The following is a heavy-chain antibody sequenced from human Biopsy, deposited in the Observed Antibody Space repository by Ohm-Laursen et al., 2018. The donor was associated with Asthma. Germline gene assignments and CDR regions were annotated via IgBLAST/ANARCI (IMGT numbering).Heavy chain of an antibody. J-gene: IGHJ4*02. V-gene: IGHV4-39*01. CDR1: GASITSSAYY. CDR3: ARHDHRWDTYADF. D-gene: IGHD2-2*01. Sequence: PSETLSLTCTVSGASITSSAYYWGWIRQPPGKGLEWIGSMYYGETTYYSPSLKSQVTISVDTSKNHFSLFLSSVTAADTAVYYCARHDHRWDTYADFWGQGTLVTVPS. CDR2: MYYGETT.